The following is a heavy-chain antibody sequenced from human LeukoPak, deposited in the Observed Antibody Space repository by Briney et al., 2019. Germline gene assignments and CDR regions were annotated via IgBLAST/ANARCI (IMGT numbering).Heavy chain of an antibody. J-gene: IGHJ4*02. CDR1: GYTFTSYG. V-gene: IGHV1-18*01. CDR2: ISAYNGNT. Sequence: ASVKVSCKASGYTFTSYGISWVRQAPGQGLEWMGWISAYNGNTNYAQKLQGRVTMTRDTSTSTVYMELSSLRSEDTAVYYCARDRVRGVILYYFDYWGQGTLVTVSS. CDR3: ARDRVRGVILYYFDY. D-gene: IGHD3-10*01.